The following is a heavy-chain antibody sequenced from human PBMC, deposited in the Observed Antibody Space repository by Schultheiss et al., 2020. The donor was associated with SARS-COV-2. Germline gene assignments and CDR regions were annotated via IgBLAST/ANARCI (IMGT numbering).Heavy chain of an antibody. Sequence: SVTLSLTCTVSGGSISSGGYYWSWIRQHPGKGLEWIGYIYYSGSTYYNPSLKSRVIISVDTSKNQFSLKLSSVTAADTAVYYCASLYCTYGVCSYFDYWGQGTLVTVSS. J-gene: IGHJ4*02. CDR3: ASLYCTYGVCSYFDY. CDR1: GGSISSGGYY. V-gene: IGHV4-31*03. CDR2: IYYSGST. D-gene: IGHD2-8*01.